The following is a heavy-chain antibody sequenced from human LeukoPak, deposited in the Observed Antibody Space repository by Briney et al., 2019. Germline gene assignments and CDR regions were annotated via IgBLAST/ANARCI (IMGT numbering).Heavy chain of an antibody. D-gene: IGHD1-26*01. CDR2: ILYDGSNK. Sequence: GRSLRLSCAASGFTFSSYCMHWVRQAPGKGLEWVAGILYDGSNKYYVDSVKGRFTNSRHNSKNTLYLQMNSLSAEDAGVYYCAKDKIVGTTRVYYFDYWGQGTLVTVSS. CDR3: AKDKIVGTTRVYYFDY. J-gene: IGHJ4*02. CDR1: GFTFSSYC. V-gene: IGHV3-30*18.